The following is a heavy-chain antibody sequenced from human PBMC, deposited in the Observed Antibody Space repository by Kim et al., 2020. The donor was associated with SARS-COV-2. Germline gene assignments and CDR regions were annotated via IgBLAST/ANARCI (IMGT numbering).Heavy chain of an antibody. D-gene: IGHD3-10*01. V-gene: IGHV3-23*01. Sequence: GGSLRLSCAASGFTFSSYAMSWVRQAPGKGLEWVSAISGSGGSTYYADSVKGRFTISRDNSKNTLYLQMNSLRAEDTAVYYCAKSNGWFGVPLPLPGWYYFDNWGQGTLGTVSS. CDR2: ISGSGGST. CDR1: GFTFSSYA. J-gene: IGHJ4*02. CDR3: AKSNGWFGVPLPLPGWYYFDN.